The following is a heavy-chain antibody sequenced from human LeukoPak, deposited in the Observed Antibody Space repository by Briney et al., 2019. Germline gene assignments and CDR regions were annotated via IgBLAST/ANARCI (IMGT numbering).Heavy chain of an antibody. J-gene: IGHJ4*02. D-gene: IGHD2-15*01. CDR3: ARSVVLEAATGY. CDR1: GFTFSDAW. Sequence: GGSLRLSCEASGFTFSDAWMYWVRQAPGKGLEWVGRIRSKADGGTADYAAPVKGRLTISRDDSKNTVYLHMNSLKTEDTAVYYCARSVVLEAATGYWGQGTLVTVSS. CDR2: IRSKADGGTA. V-gene: IGHV3-15*01.